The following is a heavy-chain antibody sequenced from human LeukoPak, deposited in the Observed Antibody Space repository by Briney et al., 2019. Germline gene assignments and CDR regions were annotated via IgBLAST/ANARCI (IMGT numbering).Heavy chain of an antibody. Sequence: GGSLRLSCTASGFTFSGYSMNWIRQAPGKGLVWVSRISGEGSSTSYADSVKGRFTISRDNAKNTVYLQMNSLRAEDTAVFYCARGTYSYESSGYSGLYYFDYWGQGALVTVSS. CDR3: ARGTYSYESSGYSGLYYFDY. CDR2: ISGEGSST. D-gene: IGHD3-22*01. J-gene: IGHJ4*02. CDR1: GFTFSGYS. V-gene: IGHV3-74*01.